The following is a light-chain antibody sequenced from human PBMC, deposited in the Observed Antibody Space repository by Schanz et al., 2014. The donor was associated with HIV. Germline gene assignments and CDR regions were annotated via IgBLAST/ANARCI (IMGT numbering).Light chain of an antibody. V-gene: IGKV1-5*03. CDR2: KAS. J-gene: IGKJ1*01. Sequence: DIHMTQSTSTLSASEGDRVTITCRASQSISTWLAWYQQKPGKAPKVLIYKASSLETGVPSRFSGSGSGTDFNLTISSLQPEDFATYYCQQYNSYPHTFGQGTKVEIK. CDR3: QQYNSYPHT. CDR1: QSISTW.